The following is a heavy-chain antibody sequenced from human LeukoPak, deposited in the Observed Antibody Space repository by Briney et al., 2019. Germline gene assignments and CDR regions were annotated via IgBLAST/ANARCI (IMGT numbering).Heavy chain of an antibody. CDR3: ARHTWQWLPFDD. J-gene: IGHJ4*02. CDR1: AFSLSSYS. Sequence: GRSLRLACAPAAFSLSSYSTNCVSHAAGKWLGWVSSISSSSSYIYYADSVKGRFTISRDNAKNSLYLQMNSLRAEDTAVYYCARHTWQWLPFDDWGQGTQVTISS. D-gene: IGHD5-12*01. CDR2: ISSSSSYI. V-gene: IGHV3-21*01.